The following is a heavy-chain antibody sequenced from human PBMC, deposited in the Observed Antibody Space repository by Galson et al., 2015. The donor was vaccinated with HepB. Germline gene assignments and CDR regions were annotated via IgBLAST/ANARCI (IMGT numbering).Heavy chain of an antibody. V-gene: IGHV3-33*01. CDR1: GFAFSSYG. J-gene: IGHJ4*02. CDR2: IWYDGSSE. Sequence: SLRLSCATSGFAFSSYGMHWVRQAPGKGLEWVAVIWYDGSSEYYVDSVKGRFTISRDDSKNTVYLQMNSLRAEDTAVYYCARESVAVAGPLFDYWGQGTLVTVSS. CDR3: ARESVAVAGPLFDY. D-gene: IGHD6-19*01.